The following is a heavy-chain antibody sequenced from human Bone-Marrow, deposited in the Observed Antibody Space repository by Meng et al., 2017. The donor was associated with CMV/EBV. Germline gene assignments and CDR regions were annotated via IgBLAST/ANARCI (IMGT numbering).Heavy chain of an antibody. CDR3: ARVSPTRGGDY. J-gene: IGHJ4*02. Sequence: SQTLSLTCAVYGGSFSGYYWSWIRQPPGKGLEWIGEINHSGSTNYNPSLKSRVTISVDTSKNQFSLKLSSVTAADTAGYYCARVSPTRGGDYWGQGTLVTVSS. V-gene: IGHV4-34*01. CDR2: INHSGST. CDR1: GGSFSGYY. D-gene: IGHD3-10*01.